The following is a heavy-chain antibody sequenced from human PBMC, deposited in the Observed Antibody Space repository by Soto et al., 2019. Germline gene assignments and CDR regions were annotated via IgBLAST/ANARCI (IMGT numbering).Heavy chain of an antibody. CDR1: EFTFYNYL. V-gene: IGHV3-74*01. J-gene: IGHJ6*02. CDR3: ARGIYLKYGLDV. Sequence: EVQLVASGGGLVQPGGSLRLSCAASEFTFYNYLMHWDRQVPGNGQEWVSRINTDGSTTNYADSVMGRFNISSDNADHTVELQMTSLRAEDTAVYYCARGIYLKYGLDVWGQGATVTGSS. CDR2: INTDGSTT. D-gene: IGHD3-16*02.